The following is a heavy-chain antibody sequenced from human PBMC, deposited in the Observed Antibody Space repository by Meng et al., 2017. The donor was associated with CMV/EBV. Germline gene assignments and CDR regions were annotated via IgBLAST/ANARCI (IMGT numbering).Heavy chain of an antibody. J-gene: IGHJ6*02. CDR1: GFTLSSYS. V-gene: IGHV3-48*04. CDR2: ISSSSSTI. D-gene: IGHD3-3*01. Sequence: GESLKTSCAASGFTLSSYSMNWVRQAPGKGLEWVSYISSSSSTIYYANSVKGRFIISRDNAKNSLYLQMNSLRAEDTAVYYCARGIERFLEWFHYGMDVWGQGTTVTVSS. CDR3: ARGIERFLEWFHYGMDV.